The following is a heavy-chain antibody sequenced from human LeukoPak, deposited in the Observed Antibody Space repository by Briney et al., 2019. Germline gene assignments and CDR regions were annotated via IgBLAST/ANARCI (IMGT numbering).Heavy chain of an antibody. J-gene: IGHJ6*02. Sequence: SETLSLSCAVYGGSFSDYCWTWIRQSPGKGLEWIGEINHSGATDYNPSLKSRVTISVDTSKNQFSLKVRSVTAADTAVYYCARRVRGVIISFYYYNGMDVWGQGTTVTVSS. CDR2: INHSGAT. CDR3: ARRVRGVIISFYYYNGMDV. V-gene: IGHV4-34*01. D-gene: IGHD3-10*01. CDR1: GGSFSDYC.